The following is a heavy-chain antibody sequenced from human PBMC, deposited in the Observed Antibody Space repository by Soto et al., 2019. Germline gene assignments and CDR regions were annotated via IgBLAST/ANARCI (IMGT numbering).Heavy chain of an antibody. J-gene: IGHJ5*02. CDR1: GFTFSSYW. V-gene: IGHV3-74*01. Sequence: PGGSLRRSYAASGFTFSSYWMHWVRQAPGKGMVWVSRINSDGSSTSYADSVKGRFTISRDNAKHTLYLKMNSLRAEDTAVYYCARALGFIVVVPAAILRHSFDPWGQGTLVTVSP. CDR3: ARALGFIVVVPAAILRHSFDP. CDR2: INSDGSST. D-gene: IGHD2-2*02.